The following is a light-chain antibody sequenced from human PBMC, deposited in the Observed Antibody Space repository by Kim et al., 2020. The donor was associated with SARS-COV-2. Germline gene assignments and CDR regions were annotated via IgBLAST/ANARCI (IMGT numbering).Light chain of an antibody. J-gene: IGLJ2*01. CDR3: NSRGTSGDLVV. CDR1: SLRKYY. V-gene: IGLV3-19*01. Sequence: SSELAQDPAVSVALGQTVRITCQGDSLRKYYATWYQQKPGQAPLLVLYDQNSRPSGIPDRFSGSSSGNTASLTITGAQAEDEADYYFNSRGTSGDLVVFGGGTQLTFL. CDR2: DQN.